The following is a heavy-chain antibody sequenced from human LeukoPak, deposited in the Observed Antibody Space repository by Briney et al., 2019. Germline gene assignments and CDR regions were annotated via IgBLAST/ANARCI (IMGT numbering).Heavy chain of an antibody. V-gene: IGHV3-23*01. J-gene: IGHJ4*02. D-gene: IGHD5-18*01. CDR3: AKGRTGFSYGYGIDY. CDR1: AFTFSSYA. Sequence: GGSLRLSCAASAFTFSSYAMSWVRQAPGKGLEWVSSISTSDGTAYYADSVEGRFTISRDNSKNTLYLQMNSLRAEDAAIYYCAKGRTGFSYGYGIDYWGQGTLVTVSS. CDR2: ISTSDGTA.